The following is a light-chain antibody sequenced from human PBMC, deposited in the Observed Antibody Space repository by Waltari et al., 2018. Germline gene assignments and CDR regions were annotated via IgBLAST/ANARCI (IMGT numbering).Light chain of an antibody. CDR3: SSYTSSSTLYV. J-gene: IGLJ1*01. Sequence: QSALTQPASVSGSPGQSIIISCTGTSSDVGVYNYVSWYQQHPGKAPKLMIYDVSKLPTGVSTRFSGSKSGTTASLTISGLQAEDEADYYFSSYTSSSTLYVFGTGTKVTVL. CDR2: DVS. CDR1: SSDVGVYNY. V-gene: IGLV2-14*01.